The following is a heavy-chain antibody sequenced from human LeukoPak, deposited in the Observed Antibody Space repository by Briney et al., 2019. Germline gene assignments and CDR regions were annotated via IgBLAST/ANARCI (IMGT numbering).Heavy chain of an antibody. CDR3: ARDPLSRENYFDY. V-gene: IGHV3-30*02. CDR2: IRYDGSNK. CDR1: GFTFSSYG. J-gene: IGHJ4*02. D-gene: IGHD3-3*02. Sequence: GGSLRLSCAASGFTFSSYGMHWVRQAPGKGLEWVAFIRYDGSNKYYADSVKGRFTISRDNSKNTLYLQMNSLRAEDTAVYYCARDPLSRENYFDYWGQGTLVTVSS.